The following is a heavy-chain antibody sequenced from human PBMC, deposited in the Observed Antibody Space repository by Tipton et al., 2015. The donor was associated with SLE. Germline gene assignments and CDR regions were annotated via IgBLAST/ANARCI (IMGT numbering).Heavy chain of an antibody. CDR2: ISASGGVT. Sequence: GSLRLSCAASGFTFSSYEMNWVRQAPGKGLEWVAGISASGGVTYYADSVKGRFTVSRDNSKNTVSLQMNSLRADDTALYYCVQEGFGVLRQFDYWGQGTLVTVSS. D-gene: IGHD3-16*01. CDR1: GFTFSSYE. CDR3: VQEGFGVLRQFDY. V-gene: IGHV3-23*01. J-gene: IGHJ4*02.